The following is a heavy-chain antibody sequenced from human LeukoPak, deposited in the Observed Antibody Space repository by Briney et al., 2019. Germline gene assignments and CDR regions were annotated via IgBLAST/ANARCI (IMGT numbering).Heavy chain of an antibody. CDR1: GFTFSSYA. J-gene: IGHJ6*02. CDR2: ISGSGGST. Sequence: QTGGSLRLSCAASGFTFSSYAMSWVRQAPGKGLEWVSAISGSGGSTYYADSVKGRFTISRDNSKNTLYLQMNSLRAEDTAVYYCARDRYCSSTSCYGDRYYYYYGMDVWGQGTTVTVSS. D-gene: IGHD2-2*01. V-gene: IGHV3-23*01. CDR3: ARDRYCSSTSCYGDRYYYYYGMDV.